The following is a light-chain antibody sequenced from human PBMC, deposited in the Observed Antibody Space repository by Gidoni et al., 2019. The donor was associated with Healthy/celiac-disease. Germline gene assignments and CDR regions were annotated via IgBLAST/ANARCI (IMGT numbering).Light chain of an antibody. V-gene: IGKV1-39*01. Sequence: DIQMPQSPSSLSASVGDRVTITCRASQRISSYLNWYQQKPGKAPKLLIYAASSLQSGVPSRFSGSGSGTDFTLTISSLQPEDFATYYCQQSYSTPYTFXXXTKLEIK. J-gene: IGKJ2*01. CDR2: AAS. CDR1: QRISSY. CDR3: QQSYSTPYT.